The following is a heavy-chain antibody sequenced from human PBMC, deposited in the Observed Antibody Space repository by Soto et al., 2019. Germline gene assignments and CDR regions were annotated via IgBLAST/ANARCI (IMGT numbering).Heavy chain of an antibody. CDR1: GYTFTSYD. CDR2: ISVYDGNT. CDR3: ASALGIGDY. J-gene: IGHJ4*02. D-gene: IGHD7-27*01. V-gene: IGHV1-18*01. Sequence: GASVKVSCKASGYTFTSYDINWVRQAPGQGLEWMGWISVYDGNTNYAQKLQDRVTMTTDTSTSTAYMELRSLRSDDTAVYSCASALGIGDYWGQGTQVTVSS.